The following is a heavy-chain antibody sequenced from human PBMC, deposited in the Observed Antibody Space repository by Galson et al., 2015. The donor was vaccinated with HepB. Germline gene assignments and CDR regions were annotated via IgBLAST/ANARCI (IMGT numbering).Heavy chain of an antibody. Sequence: SLRLSCAASGFTFNNYAMTWVRQAPGKGLEWVSGISSSGGATYYSDSVEGRFTISRDNSKNTLYLQMNTLRAEDTAVYYCAKGGVRSGTYYIDYWGQGTLVTVSS. J-gene: IGHJ4*02. V-gene: IGHV3-23*01. CDR2: ISSSGGAT. D-gene: IGHD3-10*01. CDR1: GFTFNNYA. CDR3: AKGGVRSGTYYIDY.